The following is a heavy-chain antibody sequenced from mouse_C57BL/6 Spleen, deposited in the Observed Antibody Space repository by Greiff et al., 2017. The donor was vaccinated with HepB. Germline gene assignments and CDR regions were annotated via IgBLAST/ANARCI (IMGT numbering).Heavy chain of an antibody. V-gene: IGHV5-17*01. CDR2: ISSGSSTI. Sequence: DVMLVESGGGLVKPGGSLKLSCAASGFTFSDYGMHWVRQAPEKGLEWVAYISSGSSTIYYADTVKGRFTISRDNAKNTLFLQMTSLRSEDTAMYYCARAVLRYQGDYFDYWGQGTTLTVSS. D-gene: IGHD1-1*01. CDR3: ARAVLRYQGDYFDY. J-gene: IGHJ2*01. CDR1: GFTFSDYG.